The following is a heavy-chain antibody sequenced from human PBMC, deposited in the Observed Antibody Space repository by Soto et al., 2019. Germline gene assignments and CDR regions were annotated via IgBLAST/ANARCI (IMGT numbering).Heavy chain of an antibody. V-gene: IGHV3-66*01. J-gene: IGHJ6*02. CDR1: GVTVSSNY. Sequence: PGGFLRLPCAASGVTVSSNYMSWVRQAPGKGLEWVSVIYSGGSTYYADSVKGRFTISRDNSKNTLYLQMNSLRAEDTAVYYCARWPSITIFGVVITGNYYGMDVWGQGTTVTVSS. CDR2: IYSGGST. D-gene: IGHD3-3*01. CDR3: ARWPSITIFGVVITGNYYGMDV.